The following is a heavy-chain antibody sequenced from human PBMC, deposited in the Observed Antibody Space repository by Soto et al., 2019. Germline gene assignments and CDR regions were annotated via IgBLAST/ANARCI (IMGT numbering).Heavy chain of an antibody. CDR2: VSYDGSDS. J-gene: IGHJ3*01. CDR1: GFLFSSYG. D-gene: IGHD3-3*01. V-gene: IGHV3-30*03. Sequence: GGSLRLSCTASGFLFSSYGLHWVRQAPGKGLEWVGIVSYDGSDSYYADSVKGRFTISRDNSNKTMSLQMNSLRTEDTALYYCATFGIYDFWSGYLHRDAFDVWVQGTMVTVSS. CDR3: ATFGIYDFWSGYLHRDAFDV.